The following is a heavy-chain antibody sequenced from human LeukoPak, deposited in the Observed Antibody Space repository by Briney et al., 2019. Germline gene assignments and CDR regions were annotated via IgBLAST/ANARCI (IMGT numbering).Heavy chain of an antibody. CDR1: GYTFTTYY. D-gene: IGHD1-26*01. Sequence: GASVKVSCKAFGYTFTTYYIHWVRQAPGQGLEWMGIINPSGGSTTYAQIFQGRVTLTRDTSTSTVYMELSSLRSDDTAVYYCARAPKGVTTGYFDHWGQGTLVTVSS. V-gene: IGHV1-46*01. J-gene: IGHJ4*02. CDR3: ARAPKGVTTGYFDH. CDR2: INPSGGST.